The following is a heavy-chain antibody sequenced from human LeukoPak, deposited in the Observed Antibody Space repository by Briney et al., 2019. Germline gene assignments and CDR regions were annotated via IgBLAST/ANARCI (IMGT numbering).Heavy chain of an antibody. J-gene: IGHJ4*02. Sequence: GGSLRLSCAASEFSVGSNYMTWVRQAPGKGLEWVSYISSSGSTIYYADSVKGRFTISRDNAKNSLYLQMNSLRAEDTAVYYCAREHKVVYFDYWGQGTLVTVSS. D-gene: IGHD2-21*01. CDR3: AREHKVVYFDY. CDR1: EFSVGSNY. V-gene: IGHV3-48*03. CDR2: ISSSGSTI.